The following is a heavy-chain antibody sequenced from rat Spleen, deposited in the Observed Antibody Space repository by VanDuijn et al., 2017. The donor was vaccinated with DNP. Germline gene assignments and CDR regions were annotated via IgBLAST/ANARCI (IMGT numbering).Heavy chain of an antibody. CDR1: GFTFSYYG. Sequence: EVQLVESGGGVVQPGRSLKLSCAASGFTFSYYGMAWVRQAPKKGLEWVTSISSRAGSTSYRDSVKGRFTISRDNAKNTLYLQMDSLRSEDTATYYCTTDFEGGYWGQGVMVTVSS. V-gene: IGHV5-19*01. D-gene: IGHD1-11*01. CDR2: ISSRAGST. CDR3: TTDFEGGY. J-gene: IGHJ2*01.